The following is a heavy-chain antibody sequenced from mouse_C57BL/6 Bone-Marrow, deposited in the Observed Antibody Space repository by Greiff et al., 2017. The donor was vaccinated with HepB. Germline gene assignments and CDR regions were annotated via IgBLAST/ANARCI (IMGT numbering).Heavy chain of an antibody. Sequence: QVQLQQSGAELVRPGASVTLSCKASGSTFTDYEMHWVKQTPVHGLEWIGAIDPETGGTAYNQKFKGKAILTADKSSSTAYMELRSLTSEDSAVYYCTRSDDGYYRYWFAYWGQGTLVTVSA. CDR1: GSTFTDYE. V-gene: IGHV1-15*01. D-gene: IGHD2-3*01. J-gene: IGHJ3*01. CDR3: TRSDDGYYRYWFAY. CDR2: IDPETGGT.